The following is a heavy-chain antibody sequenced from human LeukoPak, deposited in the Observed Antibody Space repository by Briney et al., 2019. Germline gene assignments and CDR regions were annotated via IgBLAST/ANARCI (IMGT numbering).Heavy chain of an antibody. CDR1: GFTFDDYA. J-gene: IGHJ4*02. Sequence: GRSLRLSCAASGFTFDDYAMHWVRQAPGKGLEWVSGISWNSGTKGYADSVKGRFTISRDNAKNSLYLQMNSLRGEDAALYYCARAPDYGDYGGPNDYWGQGTLVTVSS. CDR3: ARAPDYGDYGGPNDY. D-gene: IGHD4-17*01. CDR2: ISWNSGTK. V-gene: IGHV3-9*01.